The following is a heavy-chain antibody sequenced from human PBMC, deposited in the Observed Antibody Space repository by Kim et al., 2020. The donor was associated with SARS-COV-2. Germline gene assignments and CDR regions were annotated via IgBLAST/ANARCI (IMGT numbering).Heavy chain of an antibody. V-gene: IGHV3-23*01. CDR3: AKADCDGVWCWVLDY. Sequence: GGSLRLSCVASGFTFSSYAMTWVRQAPGKGLEWVSTISGGGGSTNYADSVKGRFTISRDISKNTLYLQMNGLRAEDTAVYYCAKADCDGVWCWVLDYWGRGTLVTVSS. CDR2: ISGGGGST. CDR1: GFTFSSYA. D-gene: IGHD2-21*02. J-gene: IGHJ4*02.